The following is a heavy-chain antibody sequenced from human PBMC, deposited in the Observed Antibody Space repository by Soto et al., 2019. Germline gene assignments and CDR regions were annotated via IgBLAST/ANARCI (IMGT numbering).Heavy chain of an antibody. CDR2: IYYSGST. CDR1: GGSISSGGYY. CDR3: ARVGAAGRYFYVYGSRTNYCTDF. J-gene: IGHJ6*02. D-gene: IGHD3-16*01. Sequence: SSETLSLTCTFSGGSISSGGYYWSWIRQHPGKGLEWIGYIYYSGSTNYNPSLKSRVTISVDTSKNQFSLKLSSVTAADTAVYYCARVGAAGRYFYVYGSRTNYCTDFPDQGTMVTV. V-gene: IGHV4-61*08.